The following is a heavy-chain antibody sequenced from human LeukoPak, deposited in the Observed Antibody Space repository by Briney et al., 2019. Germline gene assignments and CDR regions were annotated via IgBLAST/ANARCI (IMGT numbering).Heavy chain of an antibody. J-gene: IGHJ4*02. CDR3: ARVEIAVAGTRFDY. CDR1: GYTFTGYY. CDR2: INPNSGGT. D-gene: IGHD6-19*01. V-gene: IGHV1-2*02. Sequence: ASVKVSCKASGYTFTGYYMHWVRQAPGQGLEWMGWINPNSGGTNYAQKFQGRVTMTRDTSISTAYMELSRLRSDDTAVYYCARVEIAVAGTRFDYWGQGTLVTVSS.